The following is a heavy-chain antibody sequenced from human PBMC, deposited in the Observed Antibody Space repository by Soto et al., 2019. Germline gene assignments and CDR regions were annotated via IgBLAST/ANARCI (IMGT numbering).Heavy chain of an antibody. V-gene: IGHV1-18*01. CDR1: GYTFTSYG. Sequence: ASVKVSCKASGYTFTSYGISWVRQAPGQGLEWMGWISAYNGNTNYAQKLQGRVTMTTDTSTSTAYMELRSLRSDDTAVYYCARHPYCSGGSCYSAFDYWGQGPLVTVSS. CDR2: ISAYNGNT. J-gene: IGHJ4*02. D-gene: IGHD2-15*01. CDR3: ARHPYCSGGSCYSAFDY.